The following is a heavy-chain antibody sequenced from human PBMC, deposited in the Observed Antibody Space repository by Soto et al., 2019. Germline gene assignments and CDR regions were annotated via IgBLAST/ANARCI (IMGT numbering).Heavy chain of an antibody. CDR2: ISYDGSNK. J-gene: IGHJ6*02. D-gene: IGHD6-6*01. CDR3: AREGIAARPGGVYYYYGMDV. V-gene: IGHV3-30-3*01. Sequence: QVQLVESGGGVVQPGRSLRLSCAASGFTFSSYAMHWVRQAPGKGLEWVAVISYDGSNKYYVDSVKGRFTISRDNSKNTLYLQMNSLRAEDTAVYYCAREGIAARPGGVYYYYGMDVWGQGTTVTVSS. CDR1: GFTFSSYA.